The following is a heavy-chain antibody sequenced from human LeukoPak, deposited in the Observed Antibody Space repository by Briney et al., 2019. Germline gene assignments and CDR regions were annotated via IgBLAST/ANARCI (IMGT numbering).Heavy chain of an antibody. V-gene: IGHV1-18*01. CDR3: ARRIVGATRVYDY. J-gene: IGHJ4*02. D-gene: IGHD1-26*01. CDR2: ISAYNGNT. CDR1: GYTFTSYG. Sequence: ASVNVSCKASGYTFTSYGISWVRQAPGQGLEWMGCISAYNGNTNYAQKLQGRVTMTTDTPTSTAYMELRSLRSDDPAVYYCARRIVGATRVYDYWGQGTLVTVSS.